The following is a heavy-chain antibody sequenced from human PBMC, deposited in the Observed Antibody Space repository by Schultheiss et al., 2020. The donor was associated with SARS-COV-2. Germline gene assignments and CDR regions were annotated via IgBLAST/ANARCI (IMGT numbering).Heavy chain of an antibody. J-gene: IGHJ5*02. Sequence: SETLSLTCAVYGGSFSGYYWSWIRQPAGKGLEWIGRIYTSGSTNYNPSLKSRVTMSVDTSKNQFSLKLSSVTAADTAVYYCARDDYSHWFDPWGQGTLVTVSS. CDR2: IYTSGST. V-gene: IGHV4-4*07. CDR3: ARDDYSHWFDP. D-gene: IGHD4-11*01. CDR1: GGSFSGYY.